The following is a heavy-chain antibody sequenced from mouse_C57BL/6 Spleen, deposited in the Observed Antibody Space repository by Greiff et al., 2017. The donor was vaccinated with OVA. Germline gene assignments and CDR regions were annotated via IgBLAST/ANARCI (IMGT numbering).Heavy chain of an antibody. CDR3: AREGGNQYYFDY. CDR2: IYPRSGNT. J-gene: IGHJ2*01. V-gene: IGHV1-81*01. Sequence: VQLVESGAELARPGASVKLSCKASGYTFTSYGISWVKQRTGQGLEWIGEIYPRSGNTYYNEKFKGKATLTADKSSSTAYMELRSLTSEDSAVYFCAREGGNQYYFDYWGQGTTLTVSS. CDR1: GYTFTSYG. D-gene: IGHD2-1*01.